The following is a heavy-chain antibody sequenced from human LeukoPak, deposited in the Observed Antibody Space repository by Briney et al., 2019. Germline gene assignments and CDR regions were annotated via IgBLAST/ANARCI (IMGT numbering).Heavy chain of an antibody. Sequence: GAPVKVSCKASRYTFTSYCISWVRQAPGQGLEWMGWISAYNGNTNYAQKLQGRVTMTTDTSTSTAYMELRSLRSDDTAVYYCARAYCSSTSCYRIPVYYYDYMDVWGKGTTVTVSS. D-gene: IGHD2-2*01. CDR1: RYTFTSYC. V-gene: IGHV1-18*01. CDR3: ARAYCSSTSCYRIPVYYYDYMDV. CDR2: ISAYNGNT. J-gene: IGHJ6*03.